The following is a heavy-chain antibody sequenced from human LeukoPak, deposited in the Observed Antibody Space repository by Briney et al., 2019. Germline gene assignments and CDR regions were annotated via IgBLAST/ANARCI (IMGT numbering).Heavy chain of an antibody. V-gene: IGHV1-18*01. Sequence: ASVKVSCKASGYTFTSYGISWGRQAPGHRREWMGWISAYNVNTEYAPKLPGRVTMTTDTSPSTAYMELRSLRSDDTAVYYCARSGGPDNPWGQGTLVTVSS. D-gene: IGHD3-10*01. J-gene: IGHJ5*02. CDR2: ISAYNVNT. CDR1: GYTFTSYG. CDR3: ARSGGPDNP.